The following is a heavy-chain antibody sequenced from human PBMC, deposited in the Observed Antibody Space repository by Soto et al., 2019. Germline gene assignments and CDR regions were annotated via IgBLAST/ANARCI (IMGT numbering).Heavy chain of an antibody. CDR2: IIPFFGTS. J-gene: IGHJ6*02. Sequence: QVQLVRSGAEVKKPGSSVKVSCEASGGTFSSYPINWVRQAPGQGLEWMGGIIPFFGTSNYAQKFQGRVTITADDSTSTAYMELRSLRSEDTAVYYCARVGHITNYGMAVWGQGTTVNVSS. CDR1: GGTFSSYP. V-gene: IGHV1-69*01. CDR3: ARVGHITNYGMAV. D-gene: IGHD1-26*01.